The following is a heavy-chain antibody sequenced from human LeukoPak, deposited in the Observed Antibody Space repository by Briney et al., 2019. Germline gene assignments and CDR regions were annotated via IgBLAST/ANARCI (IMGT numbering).Heavy chain of an antibody. CDR3: ARGYSSNYRVDY. CDR1: GFTFSDYY. J-gene: IGHJ4*02. Sequence: PGGSLRLSCAASGFTFSDYYMSWIRQAPGKGLEWVSYISNTGSTIYYADSVKGRFTISRDNAENTLYLQMNSLRVEDTAVYYCARGYSSNYRVDYWGQGTLVTVSS. CDR2: ISNTGSTI. V-gene: IGHV3-11*04. D-gene: IGHD6-13*01.